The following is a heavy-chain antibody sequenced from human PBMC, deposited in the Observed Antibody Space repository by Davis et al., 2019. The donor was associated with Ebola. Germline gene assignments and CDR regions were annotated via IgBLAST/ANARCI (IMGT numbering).Heavy chain of an antibody. CDR2: IHPHSGAT. CDR3: ARRLDMGGMDV. J-gene: IGHJ6*02. V-gene: IGHV1-2*02. Sequence: ASVKVSCKASGFMFSGYYIHWVRQVPGQGLEWMGRIHPHSGATIYAPKFQGGVTMTRDTSITTAYLEMSRLTSDDTAVYFCARRLDMGGMDVWGQGTTVTVSS. CDR1: GFMFSGYY. D-gene: IGHD2-15*01.